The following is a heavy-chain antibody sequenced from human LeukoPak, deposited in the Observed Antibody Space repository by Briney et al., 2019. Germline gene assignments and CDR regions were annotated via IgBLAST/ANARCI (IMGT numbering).Heavy chain of an antibody. V-gene: IGHV4-59*01. J-gene: IGHJ5*02. CDR2: IYYSGST. CDR1: GGSISSYY. CDR3: AGGGGKYYDFWSGHGGFDP. Sequence: PSETLSLTCTVSGGSISSYYWSWIRQPPGKGLEWIGYIYYSGSTNYYPSLMNRVTISVDTSKNQFSLKLSSVTAADTAVYYCAGGGGKYYDFWSGHGGFDPWGQGTLVTVSS. D-gene: IGHD3-3*01.